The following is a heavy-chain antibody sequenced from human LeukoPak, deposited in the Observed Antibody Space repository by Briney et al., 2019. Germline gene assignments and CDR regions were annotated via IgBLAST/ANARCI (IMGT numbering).Heavy chain of an antibody. J-gene: IGHJ6*02. Sequence: GASVKVSCKASGYTFTGYYMHWVRQAPGQGLEWMGWINPNSGGTNYAQKFQGRVTMTRDASISTAYMELSRLRSDDTAVYYCARVPGYSSSWYPPGDAIYYYYGMDVWGQGTTVTVSS. CDR1: GYTFTGYY. V-gene: IGHV1-2*02. CDR3: ARVPGYSSSWYPPGDAIYYYYGMDV. D-gene: IGHD6-13*01. CDR2: INPNSGGT.